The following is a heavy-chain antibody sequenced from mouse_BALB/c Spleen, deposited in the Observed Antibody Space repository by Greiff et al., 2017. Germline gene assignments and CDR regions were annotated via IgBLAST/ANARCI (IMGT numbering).Heavy chain of an antibody. V-gene: IGHV5-6-4*01. CDR3: TREISTAFDY. CDR2: ISSGGSYT. CDR1: GFTFSSYT. D-gene: IGHD1-2*01. Sequence: EVKLMESGGGLVKPGGSLKLSCAASGFTFSSYTMSWVRQTPEKRLEWVATISSGGSYTYYPDSVKGRFTISGDNAKNTLYLQMSSLKSENTAMYYCTREISTAFDYWGQGTTLTVSS. J-gene: IGHJ2*01.